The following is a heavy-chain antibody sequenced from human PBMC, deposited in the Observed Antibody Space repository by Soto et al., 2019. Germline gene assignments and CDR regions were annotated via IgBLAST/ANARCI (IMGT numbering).Heavy chain of an antibody. Sequence: ASVKVSCKASGYTFTTYTIHWVRQAPGQRLEWMGWINAGNGNTKYSQKFQGRVTITRDKSTSTAYMELSSLRSEDTAVYYCATEDGSSSWANFDYWGQGTLVTVSS. CDR3: ATEDGSSSWANFDY. D-gene: IGHD6-13*01. V-gene: IGHV1-3*01. CDR1: GYTFTTYT. J-gene: IGHJ4*02. CDR2: INAGNGNT.